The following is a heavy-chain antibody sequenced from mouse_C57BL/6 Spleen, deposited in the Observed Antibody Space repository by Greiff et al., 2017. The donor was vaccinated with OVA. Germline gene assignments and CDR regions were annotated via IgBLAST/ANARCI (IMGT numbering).Heavy chain of an antibody. Sequence: DVKLQESGPGLVKPSQSLSLTCSVTGYSITSGYYWNWIRQFPGNKLEWMGYISYDGSNNYNPSLKNRISITRDTSKNQFFLKLNSVTTEDTSTYYCAREGSIYYGNYDYAMDYWGQGTSVTVSS. J-gene: IGHJ4*01. CDR2: ISYDGSN. V-gene: IGHV3-6*01. CDR3: AREGSIYYGNYDYAMDY. D-gene: IGHD2-1*01. CDR1: GYSITSGYY.